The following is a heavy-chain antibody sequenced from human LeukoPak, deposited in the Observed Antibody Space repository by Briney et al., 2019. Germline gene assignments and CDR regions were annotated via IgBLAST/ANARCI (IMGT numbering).Heavy chain of an antibody. V-gene: IGHV4-34*01. CDR2: INHSGST. Sequence: PSETLSLTCAVYGGSFSGYYWSWIRQPPGKGLEWIGEINHSGSTNYNPSLESRVTISVDTSKNQFSLKLSSVTAADTAVYYCARVHSSGWIDYWGQGTLVTVSS. J-gene: IGHJ4*02. CDR1: GGSFSGYY. D-gene: IGHD6-19*01. CDR3: ARVHSSGWIDY.